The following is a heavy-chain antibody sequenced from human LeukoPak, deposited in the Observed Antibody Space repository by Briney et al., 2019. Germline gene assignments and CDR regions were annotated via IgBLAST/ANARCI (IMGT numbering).Heavy chain of an antibody. CDR3: ARETGNEYSGYDY. J-gene: IGHJ4*02. CDR1: GFTVSSNY. D-gene: IGHD5-12*01. Sequence: GGPLRLSCAASGFTVSSNYMSWVRQAPGKGLEWVSVIYSGGSTYYADSVKGRFTISRDSSKNTLYLQMNSLRAEDTAVYYCARETGNEYSGYDYWGQGTLVTVSS. CDR2: IYSGGST. V-gene: IGHV3-66*01.